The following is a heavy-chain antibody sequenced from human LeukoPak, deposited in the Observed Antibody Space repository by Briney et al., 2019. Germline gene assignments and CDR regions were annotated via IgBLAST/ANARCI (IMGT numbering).Heavy chain of an antibody. D-gene: IGHD2-15*01. Sequence: GGSLRLSCGASGFTFSSYSMNWVRQAPGKGLEWVSSISSSSSYIYYADSVKGRFTISRDNAKNSLYPQMNSLRAEDTAVYYCARDQGSGYNRGGFDYWGQGTLVTVSS. CDR3: ARDQGSGYNRGGFDY. V-gene: IGHV3-21*01. CDR1: GFTFSSYS. J-gene: IGHJ4*02. CDR2: ISSSSSYI.